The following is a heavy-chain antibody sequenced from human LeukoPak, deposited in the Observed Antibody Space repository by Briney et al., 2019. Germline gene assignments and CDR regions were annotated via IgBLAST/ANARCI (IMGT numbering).Heavy chain of an antibody. CDR1: GFTFTAYA. CDR2: VSDTGDRT. Sequence: PGGSLRLSCAASGFTFTAYAVSWVRQAPGKGLEWVSSVSDTGDRTYYADSVKGRFTISRDNSKNTLYLHMESLRADDTAVYYCAQGGGSGFDNWGQGTLVTVSS. CDR3: AQGGGSGFDN. D-gene: IGHD3-10*01. J-gene: IGHJ4*02. V-gene: IGHV3-23*01.